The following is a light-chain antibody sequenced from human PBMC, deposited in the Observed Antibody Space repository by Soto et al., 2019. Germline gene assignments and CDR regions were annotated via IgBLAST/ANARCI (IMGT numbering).Light chain of an antibody. CDR1: SSDVGSNN. Sequence: QSVLTQPPSASGTPGQRVTISCSGSSSDVGSNNVNCYQQLPGTAPTLLIYSNNQRPSGVPDRFSGSKSGTSASLAVNGLQSEDEANYYCAAWDDSLNGPLFGGGTKLTVL. CDR2: SNN. V-gene: IGLV1-44*01. J-gene: IGLJ3*02. CDR3: AAWDDSLNGPL.